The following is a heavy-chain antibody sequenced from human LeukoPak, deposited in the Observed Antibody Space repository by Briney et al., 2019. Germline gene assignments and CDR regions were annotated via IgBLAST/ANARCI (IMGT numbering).Heavy chain of an antibody. Sequence: SETLSLTCTVSGYSISSGYYWGWIRQPPGKGLEWIGSIYHSASTYYNPSLKSRVTISVDASKNQFSLKLSSVTAADTAVYYCARRVGYFDYWGQETLVTVSS. CDR2: IYHSAST. CDR1: GYSISSGYY. V-gene: IGHV4-38-2*02. J-gene: IGHJ4*02. CDR3: ARRVGYFDY.